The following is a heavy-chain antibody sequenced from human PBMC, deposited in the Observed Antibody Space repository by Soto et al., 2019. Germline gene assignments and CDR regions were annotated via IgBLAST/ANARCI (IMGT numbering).Heavy chain of an antibody. J-gene: IGHJ4*02. CDR3: AIGAVVNFYS. D-gene: IGHD3-22*01. CDR1: GGSISSGGSS. CDR2: IYHSGST. Sequence: QLQLQESGSGLVKPSQTLSLTCAVSGGSISSGGSSWTWIRQPPGKGLEWIGYIYHSGSTYYNPSLNIRVSISGARCKNQFPPKLTSVAAGETAVHFCAIGAVVNFYSWGRGTLVTFSS. V-gene: IGHV4-30-2*01.